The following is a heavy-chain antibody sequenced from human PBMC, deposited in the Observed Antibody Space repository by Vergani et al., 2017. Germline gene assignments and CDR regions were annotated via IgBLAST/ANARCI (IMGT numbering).Heavy chain of an antibody. CDR3: ATLADYAGSYYYYYYGMDV. D-gene: IGHD4-17*01. Sequence: QVQLVESGGGVVQPGRSLRLSCAASGFTFSSYGMHWVRQAPGKGLEWVAVIWYDGSNKYYADSVKGRFTISRDNSKNTLYLQMNSLRAEDTAVYYCATLADYAGSYYYYYYGMDVWGQGTTVTVSS. CDR1: GFTFSSYG. J-gene: IGHJ6*02. V-gene: IGHV3-33*01. CDR2: IWYDGSNK.